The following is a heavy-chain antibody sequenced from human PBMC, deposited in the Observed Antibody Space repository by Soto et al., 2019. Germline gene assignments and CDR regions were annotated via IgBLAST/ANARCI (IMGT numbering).Heavy chain of an antibody. J-gene: IGHJ4*02. CDR1: GGSISSGGYY. CDR3: ARVYYDSSGYGGYFDY. Sequence: SETLSLTCTVSGGSISSGGYYWSWIRQHPGKGLEWIGYISYSGRTYYNPSLKSRVTISVDTSKNQFSLKLSSVTAADTAVYYCARVYYDSSGYGGYFDYWGQGTLVTVAS. V-gene: IGHV4-31*03. D-gene: IGHD3-22*01. CDR2: ISYSGRT.